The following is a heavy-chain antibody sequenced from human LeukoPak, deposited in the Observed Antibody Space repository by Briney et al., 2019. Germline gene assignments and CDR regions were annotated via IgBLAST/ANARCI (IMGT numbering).Heavy chain of an antibody. Sequence: ASVKVSCKASGYTFTNYGISWVRQAPGQGLEWMGWISAYNGNTNYAQKLQGRVTMTTDTSTSTAYMELRSLRSDDTAVYYCARRYCSSTSCSIYAFDIWGQGTMVTVSS. J-gene: IGHJ3*02. CDR2: ISAYNGNT. V-gene: IGHV1-18*01. D-gene: IGHD2-2*01. CDR1: GYTFTNYG. CDR3: ARRYCSSTSCSIYAFDI.